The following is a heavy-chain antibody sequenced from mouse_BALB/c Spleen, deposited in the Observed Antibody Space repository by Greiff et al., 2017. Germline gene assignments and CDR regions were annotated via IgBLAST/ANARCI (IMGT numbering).Heavy chain of an antibody. CDR1: GFAFSSYD. Sequence: EVHLVESGGGLVQPGGSLKLSCAASGFAFSSYDMSWVRQTPEKRLEWVAYISSGGGSTYYPDTVKGRFTISRDNAKNTLYLQMSSLKSEDTAMYYCARHYDYGGYFDYWGQGTTLTVSS. CDR2: ISSGGGST. D-gene: IGHD2-4*01. CDR3: ARHYDYGGYFDY. V-gene: IGHV5-12-1*01. J-gene: IGHJ2*01.